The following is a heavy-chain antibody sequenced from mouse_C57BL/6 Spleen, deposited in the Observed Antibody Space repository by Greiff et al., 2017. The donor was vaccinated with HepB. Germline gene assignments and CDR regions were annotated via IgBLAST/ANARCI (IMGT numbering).Heavy chain of an antibody. CDR3: ARHYYGSSSLFAY. J-gene: IGHJ3*01. D-gene: IGHD1-1*01. Sequence: VQLKQSGAELVKPGASVKLSCTASGFNIKDYYMHWVKQRTEQGLEWIGRIDPEDGETKYAPKFQGKATITADTSSNTAYLQPRSLTSEDTDVYYCARHYYGSSSLFAYWGQGTLVTVSA. CDR2: IDPEDGET. V-gene: IGHV14-2*01. CDR1: GFNIKDYY.